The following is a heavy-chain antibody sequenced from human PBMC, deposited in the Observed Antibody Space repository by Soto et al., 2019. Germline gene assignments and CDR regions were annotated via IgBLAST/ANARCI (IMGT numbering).Heavy chain of an antibody. J-gene: IGHJ4*02. D-gene: IGHD1-26*01. V-gene: IGHV1-69*01. Sequence: SVKVSYKASGGPFISYAINWVRQAPGQGLVWMGGIIPIFGTPNYAQKFKTRVTIFADESTSTAYMELSSLRSQDTAVYYCARSLSGSYLYGAYQWGQGTLVTVSS. CDR1: GGPFISYA. CDR3: ARSLSGSYLYGAYQ. CDR2: IIPIFGTP.